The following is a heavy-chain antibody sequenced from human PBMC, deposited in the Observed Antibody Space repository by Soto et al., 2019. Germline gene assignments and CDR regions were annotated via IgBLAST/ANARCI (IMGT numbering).Heavy chain of an antibody. V-gene: IGHV2-5*02. D-gene: IGHD3-3*01. CDR3: AHRVLRTVFGLVTTTAIYFDF. J-gene: IGHJ4*02. CDR2: IYWDDDK. Sequence: QITLKESGPTVVKPTETLTLTCTFSGFSLTTSGVGVGWVRQSPGNAPEWLALIYWDDDKRYSTSLKSRLTITKDTSKNQVVPTMDNVDPADTATYYCAHRVLRTVFGLVTTTAIYFDFWGQGTPVVVSS. CDR1: GFSLTTSGVG.